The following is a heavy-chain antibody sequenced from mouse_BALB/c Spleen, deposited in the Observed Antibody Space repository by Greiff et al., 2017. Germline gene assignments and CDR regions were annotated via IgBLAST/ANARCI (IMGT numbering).Heavy chain of an antibody. Sequence: EVKLMESGGGLVQPGGSLRLSCATSGFTFTDYYMSWVRQPPGKALEWLGFIRNKANGYTTEYSASVKGRFTISRDNSQSILYLQMNTLRAEDSATSTCARDDYDERDFDYWGQGTTLTVSS. CDR2: IRNKANGYTT. V-gene: IGHV7-3*02. CDR3: ARDDYDERDFDY. CDR1: GFTFTDYY. J-gene: IGHJ2*01. D-gene: IGHD2-4*01.